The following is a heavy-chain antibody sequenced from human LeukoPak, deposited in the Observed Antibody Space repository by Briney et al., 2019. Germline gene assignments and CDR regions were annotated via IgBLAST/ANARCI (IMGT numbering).Heavy chain of an antibody. CDR3: ATPTSYSSGWYLFDY. V-gene: IGHV3-9*01. Sequence: PGRSLRLSCAASGFTFDDYAVHWVRQAPGKGLEWVSGISWNGGSIDYADSVKGRFTISRDNAKKFLYLQMNSLREEDTALYYCATPTSYSSGWYLFDYWGQGTLVTVSS. J-gene: IGHJ4*02. D-gene: IGHD6-19*01. CDR1: GFTFDDYA. CDR2: ISWNGGSI.